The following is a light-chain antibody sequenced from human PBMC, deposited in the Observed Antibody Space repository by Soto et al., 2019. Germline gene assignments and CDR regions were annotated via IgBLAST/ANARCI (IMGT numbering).Light chain of an antibody. J-gene: IGKJ3*01. Sequence: DIQMTQSPSSLSAAVGDSVTITCRASQSISNYLNWYQQKPGKAPKLLVYAASSLKSGVPSRFSGSGSGTDVTLTISRLQPEDFATYYCQQSYSTPFTFGPGTKVDIK. CDR1: QSISNY. CDR2: AAS. V-gene: IGKV1-39*01. CDR3: QQSYSTPFT.